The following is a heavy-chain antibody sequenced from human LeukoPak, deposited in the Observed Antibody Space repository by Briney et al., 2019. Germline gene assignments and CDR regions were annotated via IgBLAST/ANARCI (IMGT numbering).Heavy chain of an antibody. CDR1: GYTFISYA. J-gene: IGHJ4*02. CDR3: ARGGYYGGSGTYGFFDY. Sequence: ASVKVSCKASGYTFISYAMNWVRQAPGQGLEWMGWINTETGNPTYAQGFTGQFVFSVDTSANTAYLQISSLRTEDTAVYYCARGGYYGGSGTYGFFDYWGQGSLVTVSS. D-gene: IGHD3-10*01. V-gene: IGHV7-4-1*02. CDR2: INTETGNP.